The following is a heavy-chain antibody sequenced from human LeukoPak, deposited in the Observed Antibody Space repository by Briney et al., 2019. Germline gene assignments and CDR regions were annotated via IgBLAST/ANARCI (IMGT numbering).Heavy chain of an antibody. Sequence: SETLSLTCAVSGGSISSGGYSWSWIRQPTGKGLEWIGYIYHSGSTYYNPSLKSRVTISVDRSKNQFSLKLSSVTAADTAVYYCARGTLRKDNWFDPWGQGTLVTVSS. CDR1: GGSISSGGYS. J-gene: IGHJ5*02. V-gene: IGHV4-30-2*01. CDR2: IYHSGST. CDR3: ARGTLRKDNWFDP. D-gene: IGHD3-16*01.